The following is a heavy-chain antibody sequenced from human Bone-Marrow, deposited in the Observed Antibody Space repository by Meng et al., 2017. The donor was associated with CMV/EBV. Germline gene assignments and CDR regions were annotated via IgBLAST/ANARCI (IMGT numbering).Heavy chain of an antibody. CDR2: IIPILGIA. CDR3: AREDSSGYSYYFDY. Sequence: QVPLGQSGAGVKKPGSSGKVSGQASGGTYSSYNISWVRQAPGQGLERMGRIIPILGIANYAQKFQGRVTITADKSTSTAYMELSSLRSEDTAVYYCAREDSSGYSYYFDYWGQGTLVTVSS. D-gene: IGHD3-22*01. V-gene: IGHV1-69*08. J-gene: IGHJ4*02. CDR1: GGTYSSYN.